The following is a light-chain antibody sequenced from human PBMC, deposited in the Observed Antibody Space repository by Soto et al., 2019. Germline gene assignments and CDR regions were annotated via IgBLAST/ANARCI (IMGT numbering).Light chain of an antibody. CDR3: HQYGSSPPYT. CDR1: QSVTNNY. V-gene: IGKV3-20*01. Sequence: EVVLTQSPGTLSLSPGESATLSCRASQSVTNNYFAWYQPKPGQAPRLLIFGSSDSATGIPDRFSGSGSGTDFALTISRLEPEDFAVYYCHQYGSSPPYTFGQGTKLEIK. J-gene: IGKJ2*01. CDR2: GSS.